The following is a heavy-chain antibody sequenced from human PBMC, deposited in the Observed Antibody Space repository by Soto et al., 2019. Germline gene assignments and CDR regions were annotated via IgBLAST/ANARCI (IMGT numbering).Heavy chain of an antibody. CDR3: ARAPYYDYIWGSYRFDY. J-gene: IGHJ4*02. V-gene: IGHV4-34*01. Sequence: QVQLQQWGAGLLKPSETLSLTCAVYGGSFSGYYWSWIRQPPGKGLEWIGEINHSGRTNYNPSLKSRVTISVDTSKYQLSLKLSSVTAADTAVYYCARAPYYDYIWGSYRFDYWGQGTLVTVSS. CDR2: INHSGRT. D-gene: IGHD3-16*02. CDR1: GGSFSGYY.